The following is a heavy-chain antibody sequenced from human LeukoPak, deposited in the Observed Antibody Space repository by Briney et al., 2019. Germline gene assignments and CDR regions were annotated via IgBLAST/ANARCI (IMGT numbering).Heavy chain of an antibody. J-gene: IGHJ6*02. CDR2: INAGNGNT. Sequence: ASVKVSCKASGYTFTSYAMHWVRQAPGQRLEWMGWINAGNGNTKYSQKFQGRVTITRDTSVSTAYMELSSLRSEDTAVYYCARDDTIFGVVTNYYYYGMDVWGQGTTVTVSS. V-gene: IGHV1-3*01. CDR3: ARDDTIFGVVTNYYYYGMDV. D-gene: IGHD3-3*01. CDR1: GYTFTSYA.